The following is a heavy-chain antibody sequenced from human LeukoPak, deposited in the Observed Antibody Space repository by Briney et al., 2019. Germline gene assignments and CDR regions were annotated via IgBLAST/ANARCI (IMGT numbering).Heavy chain of an antibody. J-gene: IGHJ5*02. CDR1: GGSFSGYY. Sequence: SETLSLTCAVYGGSFSGYYWSWIRQPPGKGLEWIGEINHSGSTNYNPSLKSRVTISVDTSKNQFSLKLSSVTAADTAVYYCARASDIAARWFDPWGQGTLVTVSS. V-gene: IGHV4-34*01. D-gene: IGHD6-6*01. CDR2: INHSGST. CDR3: ARASDIAARWFDP.